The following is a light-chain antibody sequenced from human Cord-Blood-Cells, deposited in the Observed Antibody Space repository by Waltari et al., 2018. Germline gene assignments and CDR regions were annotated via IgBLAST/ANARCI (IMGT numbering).Light chain of an antibody. CDR1: HSVLYSSNNKNY. J-gene: IGKJ4*01. CDR3: QQYYSTPLT. CDR2: WAS. Sequence: DILMTQSPDSLAVSLGERATINCKSRHSVLYSSNNKNYLAWYQQKPGQPHKLLIYWASTRESGVPDRFSGSGSGTDFTLTISSLQAEDVAVYYCQQYYSTPLTFGGGTKVEIK. V-gene: IGKV4-1*01.